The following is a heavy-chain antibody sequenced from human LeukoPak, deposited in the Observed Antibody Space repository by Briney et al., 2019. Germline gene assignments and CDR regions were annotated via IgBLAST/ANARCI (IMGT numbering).Heavy chain of an antibody. Sequence: GGSLRLSCAASGFTFSTYEMNWVRQAPGKGLEWVSYIHNSGSTIYYADSVKGRFTISRDNVKSSLYLQMNNLRADDTAVYYCARDDYDSSTPYYFDYWGQGILVTVSS. CDR3: ARDDYDSSTPYYFDY. D-gene: IGHD3-22*01. CDR2: IHNSGSTI. V-gene: IGHV3-48*03. CDR1: GFTFSTYE. J-gene: IGHJ4*02.